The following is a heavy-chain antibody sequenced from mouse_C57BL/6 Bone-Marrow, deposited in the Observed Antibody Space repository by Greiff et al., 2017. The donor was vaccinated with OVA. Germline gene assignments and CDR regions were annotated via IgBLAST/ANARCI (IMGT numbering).Heavy chain of an antibody. V-gene: IGHV1-26*01. CDR3: ARGDYEAMDY. J-gene: IGHJ4*01. D-gene: IGHD2-4*01. CDR1: GYTFTDYY. Sequence: EVQLQQSGPELVKPGASVKISCKASGYTFTDYYMNWVKQSHGKSLEWIGDINPNNGGTSYNQKFKGKATLTVDKSSSTAYMELRSLTSEDSAVYYGARGDYEAMDYWGQGTSVTVSS. CDR2: INPNNGGT.